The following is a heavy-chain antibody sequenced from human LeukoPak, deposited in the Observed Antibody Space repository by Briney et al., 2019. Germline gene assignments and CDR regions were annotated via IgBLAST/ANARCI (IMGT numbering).Heavy chain of an antibody. CDR2: ISADGTT. V-gene: IGHV3-43*02. CDR3: ATWAFYHGLDV. J-gene: IGHJ6*02. Sequence: GGSLRLSCTASGFTFDKYAMHWVRQRPGKGLEWVSVISADGTTDHADSVKGRFTVSRDNSKESLFLQMNSLRAEDTALYYCATWAFYHGLDVWGQGTPATVSS. CDR1: GFTFDKYA. D-gene: IGHD1-26*01.